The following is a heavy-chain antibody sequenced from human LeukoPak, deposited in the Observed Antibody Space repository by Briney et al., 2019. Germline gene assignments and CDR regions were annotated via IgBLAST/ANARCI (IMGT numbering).Heavy chain of an antibody. J-gene: IGHJ4*02. V-gene: IGHV3-21*01. D-gene: IGHD3-9*01. Sequence: GGSLRLSCAASGLTFSSYSMNWVRQAPGKGLEWVSSISSSSSYIYYADSVKGRFTISRDNAKNSLYLQMNSLRAEDTAVYYCAREYYDILTGYHYYFDYWGQGTLVTVSS. CDR3: AREYYDILTGYHYYFDY. CDR2: ISSSSSYI. CDR1: GLTFSSYS.